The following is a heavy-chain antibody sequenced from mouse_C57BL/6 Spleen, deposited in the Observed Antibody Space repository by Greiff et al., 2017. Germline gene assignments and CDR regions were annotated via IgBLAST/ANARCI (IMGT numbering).Heavy chain of an antibody. J-gene: IGHJ3*01. CDR2: INPGSGGT. Sequence: QVQLQQSGAELVRPGTSVKVSCKASGYAFTNYLIEWVKQRPGQGLEWIGVINPGSGGTNYNEKFKGKATLTADKSSSTAYMQLSSLTSEDSAVYFCARSDYEAFAYWGQGTLVTVSA. V-gene: IGHV1-54*01. CDR1: GYAFTNYL. D-gene: IGHD2-4*01. CDR3: ARSDYEAFAY.